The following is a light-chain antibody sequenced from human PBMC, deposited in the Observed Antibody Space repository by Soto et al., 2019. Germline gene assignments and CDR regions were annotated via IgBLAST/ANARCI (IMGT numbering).Light chain of an antibody. CDR3: SSCTTRATLV. V-gene: IGLV2-14*01. Sequence: QSALAQPASVSGSPGQSITISCTGTSSDIGGCNYVSWYQRRPAKAPTLVIYEVSNRPSGVSNLFSASKSGNRASLTISGLQPEDEADYYCSSCTTRATLVFGEGTKVTVL. CDR2: EVS. J-gene: IGLJ3*02. CDR1: SSDIGGCNY.